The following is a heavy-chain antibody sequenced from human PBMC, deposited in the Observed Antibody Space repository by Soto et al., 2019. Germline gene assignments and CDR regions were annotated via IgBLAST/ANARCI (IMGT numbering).Heavy chain of an antibody. CDR1: GGSIGSGGYY. D-gene: IGHD1-26*01. J-gene: IGHJ6*02. V-gene: IGHV4-31*03. Sequence: SETLSLTCTVSGGSIGSGGYYWSWIRQHPGKGLEWIGYFYYSGNTYYNPSLKSRLTISGDTSKNQFSLNLSSVTAADTAVYYCARGYPRRYYYYGMDVWGQGTTVTVSS. CDR3: ARGYPRRYYYYGMDV. CDR2: FYYSGNT.